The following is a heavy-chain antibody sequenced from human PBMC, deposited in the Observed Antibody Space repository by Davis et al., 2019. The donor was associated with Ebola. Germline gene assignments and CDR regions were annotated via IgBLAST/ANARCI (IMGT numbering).Heavy chain of an antibody. CDR1: GFTFSSYS. CDR2: IKQDGSEK. D-gene: IGHD3-3*01. J-gene: IGHJ6*02. V-gene: IGHV3-7*01. Sequence: PGGSLRLSCAASGFTFSSYSMSWVRQAPGKGLEWVANIKQDGSEKYYVDSVKGRFTISRDNAKNSLYLQMNSLRAEDTAVYYCARDRPLDFFFGDYYGMDVWGQGTTVTVSS. CDR3: ARDRPLDFFFGDYYGMDV.